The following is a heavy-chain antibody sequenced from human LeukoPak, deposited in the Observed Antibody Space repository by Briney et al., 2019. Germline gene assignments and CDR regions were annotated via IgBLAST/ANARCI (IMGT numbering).Heavy chain of an antibody. V-gene: IGHV3-48*03. CDR1: GFTFSSYE. D-gene: IGHD3-10*02. Sequence: PGGSLRLSCAASGFTFSSYEMNWVRQAPGKGLEWVSAIGRSGGSTYYADSVKGRFTISRDNAKNSLYLQMNSLRAEDTAVYYCAELGITMIGGVWGKGTTVTISS. J-gene: IGHJ6*04. CDR3: AELGITMIGGV. CDR2: IGRSGGST.